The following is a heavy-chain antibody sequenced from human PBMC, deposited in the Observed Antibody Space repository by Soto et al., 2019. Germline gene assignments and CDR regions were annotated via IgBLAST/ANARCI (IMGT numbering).Heavy chain of an antibody. V-gene: IGHV5-10-1*01. D-gene: IGHD6-6*01. CDR3: ARHGRSSPDFDY. CDR1: GYSFTIYW. Sequence: GESLKISCKGSGYSFTIYWITWVRQMPGKGLEWMGRIDPSDSYTNYSPSFQGHVTISVDRSLTTAYLQLSSLKASDTAMYYCARHGRSSPDFDYWGRGTLVTVSS. J-gene: IGHJ4*02. CDR2: IDPSDSYT.